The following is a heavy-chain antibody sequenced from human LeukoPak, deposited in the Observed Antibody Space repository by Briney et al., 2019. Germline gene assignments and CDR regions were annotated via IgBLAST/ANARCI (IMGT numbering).Heavy chain of an antibody. CDR1: GGSVSSGIYY. Sequence: KPSETLSLTCTVSGGSVSSGIYYWSWIRQPPGKGLEWIGYIYYSGSTNYNPSLKSRVTISVDTSKNQFSLKLSSVTAADTAVYYCACAPQTFWQQLDPLIGYYYYGMDVWGQGTTVTVSS. CDR2: IYYSGST. J-gene: IGHJ6*02. D-gene: IGHD6-13*01. CDR3: ACAPQTFWQQLDPLIGYYYYGMDV. V-gene: IGHV4-61*01.